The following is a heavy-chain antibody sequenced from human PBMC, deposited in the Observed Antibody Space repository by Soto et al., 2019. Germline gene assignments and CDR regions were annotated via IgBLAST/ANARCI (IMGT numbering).Heavy chain of an antibody. Sequence: RRLSCAASGFTFSTYSMNWVRQAPGKGLEWVSSLSSSSYIYYADSVKGRFTISRDNAENSLYLQMNSLGAEDTAVYYCARDYYDSSGTQIMDVWGQGTTVTVSS. J-gene: IGHJ6*02. CDR1: GFTFSTYS. V-gene: IGHV3-21*01. CDR2: LSSSSYI. D-gene: IGHD3-22*01. CDR3: ARDYYDSSGTQIMDV.